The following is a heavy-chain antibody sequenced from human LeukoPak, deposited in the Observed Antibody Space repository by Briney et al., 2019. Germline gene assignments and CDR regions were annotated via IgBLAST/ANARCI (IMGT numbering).Heavy chain of an antibody. CDR3: AREYCSSGSCQYYFDY. Sequence: GESLKISCAASGFTFSSYAMHWVRQAPGQGLEYVSAITSSGDSPYYANSVRGRFTISRDNSKNTLYLQMGSLRAEDMAVYYCAREYCSSGSCQYYFDYWGQGTLVTVSS. J-gene: IGHJ4*02. CDR1: GFTFSSYA. V-gene: IGHV3-64*01. D-gene: IGHD2-15*01. CDR2: ITSSGDSP.